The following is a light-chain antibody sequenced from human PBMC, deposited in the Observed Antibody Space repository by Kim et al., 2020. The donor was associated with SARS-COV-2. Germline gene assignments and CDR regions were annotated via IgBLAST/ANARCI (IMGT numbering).Light chain of an antibody. Sequence: QMVTVSCTGSGSTIGAGYDVHWYQQLPGPAPKLLLYGNSNRPSGVPDRFCGSKSGTSASLAITGLQAEDEADYYCQSYDSSLSGYVFGTGTKVTVL. CDR1: GSTIGAGYD. CDR3: QSYDSSLSGYV. J-gene: IGLJ1*01. CDR2: GNS. V-gene: IGLV1-40*01.